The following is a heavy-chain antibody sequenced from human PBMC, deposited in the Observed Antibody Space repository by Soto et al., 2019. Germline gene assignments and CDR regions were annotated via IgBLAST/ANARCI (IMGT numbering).Heavy chain of an antibody. CDR2: IVVGSGNT. J-gene: IGHJ4*02. CDR1: GFTFTSSA. V-gene: IGHV1-58*02. D-gene: IGHD5-12*01. Sequence: SVKVSCKASGFTFTSSAMQWVRQARGQRLEWIGWIVVGSGNTNYAQKFQERVTITRDMSTSTAYMELSSLRSEDTAVYYCAADPRYSGYDFPFDYWGQGTLVTVSS. CDR3: AADPRYSGYDFPFDY.